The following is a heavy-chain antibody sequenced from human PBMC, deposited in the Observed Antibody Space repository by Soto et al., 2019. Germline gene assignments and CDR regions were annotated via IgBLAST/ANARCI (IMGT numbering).Heavy chain of an antibody. Sequence: LSLTCAVSGYSISSGYYWGWIRQTPGKGLEWIASIYHSGSTYYNPSLKSRVTISVDTSKNQFSLKLTSVTAADTAVYYCARGAATVTPGWFDPWGQGIMVTVSS. CDR2: IYHSGST. CDR3: ARGAATVTPGWFDP. V-gene: IGHV4-38-2*01. J-gene: IGHJ5*02. CDR1: GYSISSGYY. D-gene: IGHD4-17*01.